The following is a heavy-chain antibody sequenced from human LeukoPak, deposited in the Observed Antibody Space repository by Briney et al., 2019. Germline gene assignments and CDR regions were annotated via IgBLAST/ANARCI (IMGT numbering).Heavy chain of an antibody. CDR2: MSSRGYPI. CDR1: GFTFSDYY. V-gene: IGHV3-11*01. D-gene: IGHD1-1*01. J-gene: IGHJ4*02. CDR3: ARVGIALASPFDY. Sequence: GGSLRLSRLASGFTFSDYYMSWVRQAPGKGLEWISYMSSRGYPIYYADSVKGRFTISRDNAKNTLYLQMHNLRADDTAVYFCARVGIALASPFDYWGLGTLVAVSS.